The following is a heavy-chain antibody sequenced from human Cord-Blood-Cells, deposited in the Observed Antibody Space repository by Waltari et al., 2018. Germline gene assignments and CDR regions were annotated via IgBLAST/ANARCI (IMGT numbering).Heavy chain of an antibody. D-gene: IGHD2-2*01. CDR2: INHSGST. CDR1: GGFFSGYY. V-gene: IGHV4-34*01. CDR3: ARVGFENCSSTSCYFDY. J-gene: IGHJ4*02. Sequence: VQLQQWGAGLLKPSETLSLTCPVYGGFFSGYYWCGIRHPPGKGLEWIGEINHSGSTNYNPYLKSRVTISVGTSKNQFSLKLSSVTAAYTAVYYCARVGFENCSSTSCYFDYWGQGTLVTVSS.